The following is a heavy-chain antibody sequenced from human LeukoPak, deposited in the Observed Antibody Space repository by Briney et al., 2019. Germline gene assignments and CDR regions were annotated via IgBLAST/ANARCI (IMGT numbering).Heavy chain of an antibody. CDR2: ISGSGGST. CDR1: GGSFSGYY. CDR3: AKDQEWFGELSFGMDV. J-gene: IGHJ6*02. Sequence: ETLSLTCAVYGGSFSGYYWSWIRQPPGKGLEWVSAISGSGGSTYYADSVKGRFTISRDNSKNTLYLQMNSLRAEDTAVYYCAKDQEWFGELSFGMDVWGQGTTVTVSS. D-gene: IGHD3-10*01. V-gene: IGHV3-23*01.